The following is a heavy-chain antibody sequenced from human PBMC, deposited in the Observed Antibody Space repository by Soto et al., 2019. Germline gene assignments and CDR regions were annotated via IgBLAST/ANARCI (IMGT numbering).Heavy chain of an antibody. J-gene: IGHJ6*02. V-gene: IGHV3-53*01. CDR2: SDSGGVT. CDR1: GFTVKNYQ. Sequence: GGSLRLSCAASGFTVKNYQMNWLRQAPGKGLEWVSVSDSGGVTCYPDSVKGRFTTIRDTSKNTVYLQMNSLRADDTAMYYCARDPSTTGYYGLDVWGQGTTVTVSS. CDR3: ARDPSTTGYYGLDV.